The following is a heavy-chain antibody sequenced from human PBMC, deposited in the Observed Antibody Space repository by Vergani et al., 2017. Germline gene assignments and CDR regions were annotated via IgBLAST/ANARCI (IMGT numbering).Heavy chain of an antibody. CDR2: IYWNDDK. J-gene: IGHJ4*02. D-gene: IGHD4-11*01. CDR1: GFSVSSSGVG. CDR3: AHRSIIDDNYEYFDD. V-gene: IGHV2-5*01. Sequence: QITLKESGPTLVKPTQTLTLTCTASGFSVSSSGVGVAWIRQPPGKALECLAIIYWNDDKRYSPSLMGRLTIAKDTSRSQVVLTMTNMDPVDTATYYCAHRSIIDDNYEYFDDWGPGTLVTVSS.